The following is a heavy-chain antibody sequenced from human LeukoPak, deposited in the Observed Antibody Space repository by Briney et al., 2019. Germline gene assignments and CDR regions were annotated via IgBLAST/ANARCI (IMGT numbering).Heavy chain of an antibody. CDR2: ISGSGGST. Sequence: PGGSLRLSCAASGFTFSSYAMSWVRQAPGKGLEWVSAISGSGGSTYYADSVKGRFTISRDNSKNTLYLQMNSLRAEDTAVYYCASDPLWVGAIFYFEYWGQGTLVTVSS. CDR1: GFTFSSYA. D-gene: IGHD1-26*01. CDR3: ASDPLWVGAIFYFEY. V-gene: IGHV3-23*01. J-gene: IGHJ4*02.